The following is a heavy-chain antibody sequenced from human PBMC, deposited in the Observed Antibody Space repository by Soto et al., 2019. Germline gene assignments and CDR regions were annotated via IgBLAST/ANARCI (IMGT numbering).Heavy chain of an antibody. CDR3: ATVLRITIFGVVSPGYMDV. J-gene: IGHJ6*03. D-gene: IGHD3-3*01. CDR2: ISGSGGST. V-gene: IGHV3-23*01. CDR1: GFTSSSYA. Sequence: GGSLRLSCAASGFTSSSYAMSWVRQAPGKGLEWVSAISGSGGSTYYADSVKGRFTISRDNSKNTLYLQMNSLRAEDTAVYYCATVLRITIFGVVSPGYMDVWGKGTTVTVSS.